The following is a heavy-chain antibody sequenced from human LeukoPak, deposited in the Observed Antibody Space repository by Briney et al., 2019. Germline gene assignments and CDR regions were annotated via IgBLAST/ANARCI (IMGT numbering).Heavy chain of an antibody. V-gene: IGHV4-4*07. CDR3: ARDTYYYDSSGYYAPGNFDY. J-gene: IGHJ4*02. CDR2: IYTSGST. CDR1: GGSISSYY. Sequence: SETLSPTCTVSGGSISSYYWSWTRQPAGKGLEWIGRIYTSGSTNYNPSLKSRVTMSVDTSKNQFSLKLSSVTAADTAVYYCARDTYYYDSSGYYAPGNFDYWGQGTLVTVSS. D-gene: IGHD3-22*01.